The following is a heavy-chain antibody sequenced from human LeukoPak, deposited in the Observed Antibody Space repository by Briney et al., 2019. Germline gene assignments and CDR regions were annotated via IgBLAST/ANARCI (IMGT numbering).Heavy chain of an antibody. CDR1: GFTFSSYS. D-gene: IGHD6-13*01. CDR2: ISSSSSYI. CDR3: ARAIAAAVFFDY. V-gene: IGHV3-21*04. Sequence: GGSLRLSCAASGFTFSSYSMNWVRQAPGQGLEWVSSISSSSSYIYYADSVKGRFTISRDNSKNTLYLQMNSLRAEDTAVYYCARAIAAAVFFDYWGQGTLVTVSS. J-gene: IGHJ4*02.